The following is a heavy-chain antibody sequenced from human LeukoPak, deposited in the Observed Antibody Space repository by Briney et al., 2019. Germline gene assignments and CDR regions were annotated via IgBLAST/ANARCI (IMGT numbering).Heavy chain of an antibody. J-gene: IGHJ6*02. CDR3: AKVAGYHGMDV. D-gene: IGHD6-13*01. CDR1: GFTFSSYG. V-gene: IGHV3-30*18. CDR2: ISYDGSNK. Sequence: GGSLRLSCAASGFTFSSYGMHWVRQAPGKGLEWVAVISYDGSNKYYADSVKGRFTISRDNSKNTLYLQMNSLRAEDTAVYYCAKVAGYHGMDVWGQGTTVTVSS.